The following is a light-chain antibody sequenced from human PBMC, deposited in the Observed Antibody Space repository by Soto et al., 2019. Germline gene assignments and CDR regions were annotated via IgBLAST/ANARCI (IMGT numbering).Light chain of an antibody. J-gene: IGLJ1*01. Sequence: QSALTQPRSASGSPGQSVTISCTGTASDVGGYSYVSWYQQHPGKVPKLIIYDVSKWPSGVPDRFSGSKSGNTASLTISGLQAEDEGDYYCCSYAGSYTFVFGTRTKVTVL. V-gene: IGLV2-11*01. CDR1: ASDVGGYSY. CDR2: DVS. CDR3: CSYAGSYTFV.